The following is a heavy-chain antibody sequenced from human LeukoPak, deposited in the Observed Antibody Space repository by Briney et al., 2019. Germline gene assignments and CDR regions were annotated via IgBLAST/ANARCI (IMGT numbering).Heavy chain of an antibody. CDR3: ARLIVGPGVNPYYYYYMDV. V-gene: IGHV4-38-2*02. J-gene: IGHJ6*03. D-gene: IGHD1-26*01. Sequence: PSETLSLTCTVSGYSISSGYYWGWIRQPPGKGLEWIGSIYHSGSTNYNPSLKSRVTISVDTSKNQFSLKLSSVTAADTAVYYCARLIVGPGVNPYYYYYMDVWGKGTTVTVSS. CDR1: GYSISSGYY. CDR2: IYHSGST.